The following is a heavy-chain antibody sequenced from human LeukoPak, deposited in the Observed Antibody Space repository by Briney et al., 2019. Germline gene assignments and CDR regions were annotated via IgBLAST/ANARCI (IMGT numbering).Heavy chain of an antibody. Sequence: SETLSLICDVSGGSITSGTHYWSWIRQPPGKGLEWIGYIYHSGSTYYNPSLKSRVTISVDRSKNQFSLKLSSVTAADTAVYYCARDLGIPNWGQGSLVTVSS. V-gene: IGHV4-30-2*01. CDR3: ARDLGIPN. CDR1: GGSITSGTHY. CDR2: IYHSGST. J-gene: IGHJ4*02.